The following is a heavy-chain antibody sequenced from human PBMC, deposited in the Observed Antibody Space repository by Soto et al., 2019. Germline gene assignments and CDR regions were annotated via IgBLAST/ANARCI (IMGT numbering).Heavy chain of an antibody. CDR2: ISSSSSTI. D-gene: IGHD1-26*01. Sequence: GGSLRLSCAASGFTFSSYIMNWVRQAPGKGLEWVSYISSSSSTIYYADSVKGRFTVSRDNAKNSLYLQMDSLRAEDTAVYYCARGTPTPGIDYWGQGTLVTVSS. CDR1: GFTFSSYI. J-gene: IGHJ4*02. CDR3: ARGTPTPGIDY. V-gene: IGHV3-48*04.